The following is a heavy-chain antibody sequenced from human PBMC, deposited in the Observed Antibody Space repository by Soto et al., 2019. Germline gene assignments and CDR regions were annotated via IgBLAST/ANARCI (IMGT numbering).Heavy chain of an antibody. CDR2: IKQDGSEK. CDR1: GFTFSSYW. CDR3: ARDIRLLWFGELSYYYYYGMDV. D-gene: IGHD3-10*01. V-gene: IGHV3-7*01. Sequence: EVQLVESGGGLVQPGGSLRLSCAASGFTFSSYWMSWVRQAPGKGLEWVANIKQDGSEKYYVDSVKGRFTISRDNAKNSLYLQMNSLRAEDMAVYYCARDIRLLWFGELSYYYYYGMDVWVQGTTVTVSS. J-gene: IGHJ6*02.